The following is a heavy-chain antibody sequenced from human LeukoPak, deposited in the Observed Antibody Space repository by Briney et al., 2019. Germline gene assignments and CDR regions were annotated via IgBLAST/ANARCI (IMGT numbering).Heavy chain of an antibody. J-gene: IGHJ5*02. CDR1: GYSISSGYY. V-gene: IGHV4-38-2*02. CDR2: IYHSGST. Sequence: SETLSLTCTVSGYSISSGYYWGWIRQPPGKGLEWIGSIYHSGSTYYNPSLKSRVTISVDTSKNQFSLKLSSVTAADTAVYYCTRDAGTTGEVKFDPWGQGTLVTVSS. D-gene: IGHD4-17*01. CDR3: TRDAGTTGEVKFDP.